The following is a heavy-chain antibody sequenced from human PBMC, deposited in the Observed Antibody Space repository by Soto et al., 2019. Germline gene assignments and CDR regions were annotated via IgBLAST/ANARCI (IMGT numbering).Heavy chain of an antibody. CDR1: GGSISSYY. J-gene: IGHJ6*02. CDR2: IYYSGST. D-gene: IGHD6-13*01. Sequence: PSETLSLTCTVSGGSISSYYWSWIRQPPGKGLEWIGYIYYSGSTNYNPSLKSRVTISVDTSKNQFSLKLSSVTAADTAVYYCARAAAAGTVYYYYGMDVWGQGTTVT. V-gene: IGHV4-59*01. CDR3: ARAAAAGTVYYYYGMDV.